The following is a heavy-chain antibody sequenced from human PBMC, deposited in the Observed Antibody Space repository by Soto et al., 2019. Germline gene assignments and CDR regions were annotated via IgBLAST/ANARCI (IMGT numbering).Heavy chain of an antibody. J-gene: IGHJ6*02. CDR2: IIPIFGTA. V-gene: IGHV1-69*01. CDR1: GGTFSSYA. Sequence: QVPLVQSGAEVKKPGSSVKVSCKASGGTFSSYAISWVRQAPGQGLEWMGGIIPIFGTANYAQKFQGRVTITADESTSTAYMELSSLRSEDTAVYYCARSYDFWSGYSYYYYYYGMDVWGQGTTVTVSS. D-gene: IGHD3-3*01. CDR3: ARSYDFWSGYSYYYYYYGMDV.